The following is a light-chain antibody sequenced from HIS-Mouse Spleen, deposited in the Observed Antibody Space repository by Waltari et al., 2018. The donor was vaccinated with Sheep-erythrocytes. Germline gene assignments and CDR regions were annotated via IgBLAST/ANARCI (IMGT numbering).Light chain of an antibody. CDR1: SSDVGSYNL. CDR3: CSYAGSSTPWV. CDR2: EGS. J-gene: IGLJ3*02. V-gene: IGLV2-23*01. Sequence: QSALTQPASVSGSPGQSITISCTGTSSDVGSYNLVSWYPQHPGKAPNPMIYEGSKRPSGVSNRFSGSKSGNTASLTISGLQAEDEADYYCCSYAGSSTPWVFGGGTKLTVL.